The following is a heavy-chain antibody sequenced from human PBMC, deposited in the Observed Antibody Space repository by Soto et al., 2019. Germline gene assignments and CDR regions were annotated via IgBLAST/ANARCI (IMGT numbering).Heavy chain of an antibody. CDR2: ISAYNGNT. V-gene: IGHV1-18*01. Sequence: XSVKGSCTAAGYTFSSYGIIWGRQAPGQGLEWMGWISAYNGNTNYAQKLQGRVTMTTDTSTSTAYMELRSLRSDDTAVYYCARDTIYGGNSGAFDIWGQGTMVTVSS. J-gene: IGHJ3*02. D-gene: IGHD4-17*01. CDR1: GYTFSSYG. CDR3: ARDTIYGGNSGAFDI.